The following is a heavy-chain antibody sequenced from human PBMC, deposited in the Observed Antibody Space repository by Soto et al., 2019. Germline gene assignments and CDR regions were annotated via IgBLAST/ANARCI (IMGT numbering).Heavy chain of an antibody. J-gene: IGHJ4*02. Sequence: ASVKVSCKASGGTFSSYTISWVRQAPGQGLEWMGRIIPILGIANYAQKFQGRVTITADKSTSTAYMELSSLRSEDTAVYYCARDPVVVVAATGSYWGQGTLVTVS. D-gene: IGHD2-15*01. CDR2: IIPILGIA. CDR3: ARDPVVVVAATGSY. CDR1: GGTFSSYT. V-gene: IGHV1-69*04.